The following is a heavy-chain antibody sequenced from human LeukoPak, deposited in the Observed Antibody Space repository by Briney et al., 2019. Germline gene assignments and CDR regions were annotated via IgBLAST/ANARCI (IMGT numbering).Heavy chain of an antibody. CDR2: IIPIFGTA. CDR1: GGTFSSYA. J-gene: IGHJ6*03. Sequence: ASVTVSCKASGGTFSSYAISWVRQAAGQGLEWMGGIIPIFGTANYAQKFQGRVTITADKSTSTAYMELSSLRSEDTAVYYCARGPHVAVAGTPNYYYMDVWGKGTTVTVSS. CDR3: ARGPHVAVAGTPNYYYMDV. V-gene: IGHV1-69*06. D-gene: IGHD6-19*01.